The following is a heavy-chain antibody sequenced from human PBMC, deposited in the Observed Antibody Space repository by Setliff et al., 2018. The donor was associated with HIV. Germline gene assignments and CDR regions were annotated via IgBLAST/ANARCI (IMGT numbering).Heavy chain of an antibody. V-gene: IGHV3-48*03. D-gene: IGHD5-18*01. CDR1: GFTFSSYE. CDR3: ARESYNYGYND. Sequence: GESLKISCAASGFTFSSYEMNWVRQAPGKGLEWVSYISNSGSTIYYADSVKGRFITFRDNAKNSLYLQMNSLRAEDTAVYYCARESYNYGYNDWGQGTLVTVSS. J-gene: IGHJ4*02. CDR2: ISNSGSTI.